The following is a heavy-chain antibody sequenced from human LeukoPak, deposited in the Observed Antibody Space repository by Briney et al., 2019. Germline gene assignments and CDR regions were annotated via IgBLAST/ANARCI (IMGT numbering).Heavy chain of an antibody. J-gene: IGHJ4*02. Sequence: GGSLRLSCAASGFTVSSNYMSWVRQAPGKGLEWVSVIYSGGSTYYADSVKGRFTISRDNSKNTLYLQMNSLRAEDTAVYYCARGRTVTRPYFDYWGQGTLVTVSS. CDR2: IYSGGST. D-gene: IGHD4-17*01. V-gene: IGHV3-66*02. CDR3: ARGRTVTRPYFDY. CDR1: GFTVSSNY.